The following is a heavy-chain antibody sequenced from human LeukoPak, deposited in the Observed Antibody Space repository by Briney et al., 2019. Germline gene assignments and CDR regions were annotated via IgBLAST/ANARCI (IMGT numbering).Heavy chain of an antibody. CDR2: IYSGGGT. V-gene: IGHV3-66*04. D-gene: IGHD6-13*01. CDR3: ATQLSIAAAGTVGFDP. J-gene: IGHJ5*02. Sequence: AGGSLRLSCATSGFTVSSNYMTWVRQAPGKGLEWVSVIYSGGGTRYADSVKGRFTISRDNSKNTLYLQMNSLRAEDTAVYYCATQLSIAAAGTVGFDPWGQGTLVTVSS. CDR1: GFTVSSNY.